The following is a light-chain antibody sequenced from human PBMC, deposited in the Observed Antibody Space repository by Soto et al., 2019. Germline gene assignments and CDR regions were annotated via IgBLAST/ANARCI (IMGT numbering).Light chain of an antibody. CDR1: QSVRSH. V-gene: IGKV3-15*01. J-gene: IGKJ4*01. Sequence: EIVMTQSPATLSVSPGESATLSCRASQSVRSHLAWYQQKPGQAPTLLIYDASTRATGIPASFSGSGSGTDFTLTLSSLRSEDFAVYYWQQYNDCPPLTFGGGTKVDIK. CDR3: QQYNDCPPLT. CDR2: DAS.